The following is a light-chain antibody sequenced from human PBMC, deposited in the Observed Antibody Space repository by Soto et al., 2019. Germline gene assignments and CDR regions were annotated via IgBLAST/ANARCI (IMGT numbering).Light chain of an antibody. CDR3: QQYYNWPPWT. V-gene: IGKV3-15*01. J-gene: IGKJ1*01. Sequence: EIVMTQSPATLSVSPGERATLSCRASQSVSSNLAWYQQKAGQAPRLLIHGASTRATGMPARFSGSGSGTEFTLTISSLQSEDFAVYYCQQYYNWPPWTFGQGTKVEIK. CDR1: QSVSSN. CDR2: GAS.